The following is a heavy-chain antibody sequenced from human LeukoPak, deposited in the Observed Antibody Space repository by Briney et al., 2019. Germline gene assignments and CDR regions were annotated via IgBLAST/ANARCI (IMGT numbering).Heavy chain of an antibody. J-gene: IGHJ3*02. CDR1: GGSISSFY. CDR2: VYYSVYYSGST. D-gene: IGHD1-26*01. CDR3: ARETRLHSGSYSNDAFDI. Sequence: SETLSLTCTVSGGSISSFYWSWIRQPPGKGLEWIGYVYYSVYYSGSTDYNPSLKSRVTISLDTSKNQFSPRLSSVTAADTAVYYCARETRLHSGSYSNDAFDIWGQGTMVTVSS. V-gene: IGHV4-59*01.